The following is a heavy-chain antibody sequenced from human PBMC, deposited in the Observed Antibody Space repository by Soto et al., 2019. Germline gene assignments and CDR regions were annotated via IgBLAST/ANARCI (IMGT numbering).Heavy chain of an antibody. D-gene: IGHD3-3*01. CDR2: ISGDGSST. J-gene: IGHJ4*02. CDR3: AKDVKDFWSGYPHGYYFDY. Sequence: PGGSLRLSCAASGFTFSSYWMHWVRQAPGKGLVWVSRISGDGSSTSYADSVKGRFTISRDNSKNTLYLQMNSLRAEDTAVYYCAKDVKDFWSGYPHGYYFDYWGQGTLVTVSS. CDR1: GFTFSSYW. V-gene: IGHV3-74*01.